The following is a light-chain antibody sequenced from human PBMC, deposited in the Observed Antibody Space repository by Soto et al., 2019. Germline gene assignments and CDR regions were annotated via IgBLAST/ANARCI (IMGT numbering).Light chain of an antibody. Sequence: DIQMTQSPSSLSAYVGDRVTITCRASQSISNRLNWYQQQPGRAPKLLVYTTSNLQSGVPSRFSGSVSGTDFTLTINSLQPEDFATYFCQHSYTKRITFGPGTKVDIK. CDR1: QSISNR. CDR3: QHSYTKRIT. J-gene: IGKJ3*01. CDR2: TTS. V-gene: IGKV1-39*01.